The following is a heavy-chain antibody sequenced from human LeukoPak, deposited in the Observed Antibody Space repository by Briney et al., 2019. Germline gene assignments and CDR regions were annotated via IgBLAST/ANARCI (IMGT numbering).Heavy chain of an antibody. D-gene: IGHD1-26*01. Sequence: GGSLRLSCSASGFTFSTYWMSWVRQAPGKGLEWMANINRDGGAQNYVDSVKGRFTISRDNAKDSLFLQMNNLRAEDTALYYCARDGIPTYAFGIWGQGTMVTVSP. J-gene: IGHJ3*02. CDR1: GFTFSTYW. CDR2: INRDGGAQ. CDR3: ARDGIPTYAFGI. V-gene: IGHV3-7*01.